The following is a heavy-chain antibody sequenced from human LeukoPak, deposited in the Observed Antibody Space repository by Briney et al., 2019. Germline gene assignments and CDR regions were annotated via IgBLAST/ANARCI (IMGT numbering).Heavy chain of an antibody. Sequence: ASVKVSCKVSGYTLTELSMHWVRQAPGKGLEWMGGFDPEDGETIYAQKFRGRVTMTEDTSTDTAYMELSSLRSEDTAVYYCATVPHSGYLPDYWGQGTLVTVSS. CDR2: FDPEDGET. CDR3: ATVPHSGYLPDY. D-gene: IGHD3-22*01. J-gene: IGHJ4*02. CDR1: GYTLTELS. V-gene: IGHV1-24*01.